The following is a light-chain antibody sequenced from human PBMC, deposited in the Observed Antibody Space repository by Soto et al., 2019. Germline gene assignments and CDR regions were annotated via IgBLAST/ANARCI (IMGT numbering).Light chain of an antibody. CDR3: QQRSNWRT. CDR1: QSVSSY. J-gene: IGKJ1*01. CDR2: DAP. Sequence: EIVLTQSPATLSLSPGERATLSCRASQSVSSYLAWYQQKPGQAPRLLIYDAPNRATGIPARFSGSGSGTDFTLTISSLEPEDFAVYYCQQRSNWRTFGQGTKVDIK. V-gene: IGKV3-11*01.